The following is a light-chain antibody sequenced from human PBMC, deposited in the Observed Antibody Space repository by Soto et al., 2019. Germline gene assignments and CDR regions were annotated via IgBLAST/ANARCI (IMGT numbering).Light chain of an antibody. CDR2: GNS. Sequence: QSVLTQPPSVSGAPGQRVTISCTGSSSNIGAGYDVHWYQQLPGTAPKLLIYGNSNRPSGVPDRFSGSKSGTSASLAITGLQAEDEADYYCPSYDSSLSAGVFGGGTKLTVL. CDR3: PSYDSSLSAGV. J-gene: IGLJ3*02. V-gene: IGLV1-40*01. CDR1: SSNIGAGYD.